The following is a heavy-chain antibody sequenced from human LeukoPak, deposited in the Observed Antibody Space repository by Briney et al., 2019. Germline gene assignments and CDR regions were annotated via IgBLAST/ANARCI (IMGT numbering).Heavy chain of an antibody. Sequence: GGSLRLSCAASGFTFSSYGMHWVRQAPGKGLEWVAFIRYDGSNKYYADSVKGRFTISRDNSKNTLYLQMNSLRAEDTAVYYCARDRLLTPDAFDIWGQGTMVTVSS. CDR3: ARDRLLTPDAFDI. CDR2: IRYDGSNK. J-gene: IGHJ3*02. D-gene: IGHD4/OR15-4a*01. V-gene: IGHV3-30*02. CDR1: GFTFSSYG.